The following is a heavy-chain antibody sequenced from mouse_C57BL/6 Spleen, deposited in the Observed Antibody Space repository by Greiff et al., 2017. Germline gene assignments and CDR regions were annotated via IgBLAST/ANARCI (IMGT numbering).Heavy chain of an antibody. J-gene: IGHJ3*01. D-gene: IGHD1-1*01. CDR2: IYPSDSET. Sequence: QVQLQQPGAELVRPGSSVKLSCKASGYTFTSYWMGWVKQRPGQGLEWIGNIYPSDSETHYNQKFKDKATLTVDKSSSTAYMQLSSLTSEDSAVYCCAYGSSPWFAYWGQGTLVTVSA. CDR1: GYTFTSYW. CDR3: AYGSSPWFAY. V-gene: IGHV1-61*01.